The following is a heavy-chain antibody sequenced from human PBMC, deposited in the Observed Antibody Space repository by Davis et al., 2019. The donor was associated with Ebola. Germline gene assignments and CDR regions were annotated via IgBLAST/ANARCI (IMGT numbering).Heavy chain of an antibody. CDR3: ASQAARNYYYYYGMDV. V-gene: IGHV1-3*01. CDR1: GYTFTSYA. J-gene: IGHJ6*02. D-gene: IGHD6-6*01. CDR2: INAGNGNT. Sequence: AASVKVSCKASGYTFTSYAMHWVRQAPGQRLEWMGWINAGNGNTKYSQKFQGRVTITADESTSTAYMELSSLRSEDTAVYYCASQAARNYYYYYGMDVWGQGTTVTVSS.